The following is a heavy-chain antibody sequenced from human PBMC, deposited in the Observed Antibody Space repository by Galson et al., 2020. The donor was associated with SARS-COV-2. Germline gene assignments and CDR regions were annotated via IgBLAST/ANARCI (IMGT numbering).Heavy chain of an antibody. V-gene: IGHV1-69*13. Sequence: SVKVSCKASGGTFSSYAISWVRQAPGQGLEWMGGIIPIFGTANYAQKFQGRVTITADESTSTAYMELSSLRSEDTAVYYCARALWRGPSSWHYYYGMDVWGQGTTVTVSS. D-gene: IGHD6-13*01. CDR3: ARALWRGPSSWHYYYGMDV. CDR1: GGTFSSYA. J-gene: IGHJ6*02. CDR2: IIPIFGTA.